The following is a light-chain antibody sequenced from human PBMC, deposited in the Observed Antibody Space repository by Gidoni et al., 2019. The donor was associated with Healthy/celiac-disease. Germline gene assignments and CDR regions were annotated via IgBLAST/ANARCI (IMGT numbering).Light chain of an antibody. CDR1: QSISSY. Sequence: DIQMTPSPSSLSASVGARVTITCRARQSISSYLNWYQQKPGKAPKLLIYAASSLQSGVPSRFSGSGSGTDFTRTISSLQPEDFATYYCQQSYSTPLTFGGGTKVEIK. CDR3: QQSYSTPLT. V-gene: IGKV1-39*01. CDR2: AAS. J-gene: IGKJ4*01.